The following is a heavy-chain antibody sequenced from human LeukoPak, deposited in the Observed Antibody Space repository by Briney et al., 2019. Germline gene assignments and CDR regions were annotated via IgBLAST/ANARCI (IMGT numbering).Heavy chain of an antibody. CDR3: ARDSGDIVLMVYAPYYFDY. CDR2: ISYDGSNK. Sequence: GRSLRLSCAASGFTFSSYAMHWARQAPGKGLEWVAVISYDGSNKYYADSVKGRFTISRDNSKNTLYLQMNSLRAEDTAVYYCARDSGDIVLMVYAPYYFDYWGQGTLVTVSS. CDR1: GFTFSSYA. V-gene: IGHV3-30-3*01. D-gene: IGHD2-8*01. J-gene: IGHJ4*02.